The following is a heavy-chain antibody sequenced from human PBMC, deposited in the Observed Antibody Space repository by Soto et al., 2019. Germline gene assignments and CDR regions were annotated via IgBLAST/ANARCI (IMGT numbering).Heavy chain of an antibody. V-gene: IGHV4-59*12. CDR1: GGSILSYY. D-gene: IGHD6-19*01. CDR3: ARGSSGWYNGDWFDP. Sequence: SXTLSLTCTVSGGSILSYYWSWIRQPPGKGLEWIGYIYYSGSTINPDTSKNQFSLQLNSVTPEDTAVYYCARGSSGWYNGDWFDPWGQGTLVTVSS. J-gene: IGHJ5*02. CDR2: IYYSGST.